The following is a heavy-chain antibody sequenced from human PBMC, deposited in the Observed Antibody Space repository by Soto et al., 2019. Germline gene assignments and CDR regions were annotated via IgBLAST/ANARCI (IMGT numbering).Heavy chain of an antibody. CDR2: IIPLFGTT. J-gene: IGHJ4*02. CDR3: ARGGELAGWMPFDS. CDR1: GGTFNTYG. Sequence: QVHLVQSGAEVKKPGSSVKVSCRASGGTFNTYGFNWVRQAPGQGLEWMGGIIPLFGTTTYAHNFLGRVTCTADQSTKTAYMEMRSLTSEDTAVYFCARGGELAGWMPFDSWGQGTLVTVSS. D-gene: IGHD6-19*01. V-gene: IGHV1-69*01.